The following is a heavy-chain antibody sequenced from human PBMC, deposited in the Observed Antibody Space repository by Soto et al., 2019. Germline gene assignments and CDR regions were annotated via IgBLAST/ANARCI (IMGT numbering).Heavy chain of an antibody. J-gene: IGHJ4*02. Sequence: VAAVKVSCKASGYTFTSYYMHWVRQAPGQGLEWMGIINPSGGSTSYAQKFQGRVTMTRDTSTSTVYMELSSLRSEDTAVYYCARVPAAAGTPWALDYWGQGTMVTVYS. CDR3: ARVPAAAGTPWALDY. D-gene: IGHD6-13*01. CDR2: INPSGGST. CDR1: GYTFTSYY. V-gene: IGHV1-46*01.